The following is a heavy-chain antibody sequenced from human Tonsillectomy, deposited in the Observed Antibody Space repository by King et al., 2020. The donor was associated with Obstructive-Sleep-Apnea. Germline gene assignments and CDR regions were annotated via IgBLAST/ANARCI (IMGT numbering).Heavy chain of an antibody. D-gene: IGHD3-3*01. V-gene: IGHV1-18*04. CDR1: GYTFTSYG. J-gene: IGHJ4*02. CDR3: ARVLTYYDFWSGYFYFDY. Sequence: QLVQSGAEVKKPGASVKVSCKASGYTFTSYGISWVRQAPGQGLEWMGWISAYNGNTNYAQKLQGRGTMTTDTSTSTAYMELRSLRSDDTAVYYCARVLTYYDFWSGYFYFDYWGQGTLVTVSS. CDR2: ISAYNGNT.